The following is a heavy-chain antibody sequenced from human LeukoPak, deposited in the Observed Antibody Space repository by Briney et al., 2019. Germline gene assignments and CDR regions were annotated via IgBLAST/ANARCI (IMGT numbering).Heavy chain of an antibody. CDR2: IYYSGST. D-gene: IGHD3-10*01. CDR3: ARRGYGSGSYGLDP. J-gene: IGHJ5*02. CDR1: GGSISSYY. V-gene: IGHV4-59*01. Sequence: SETLSLTCTVSGGSISSYYWSWIRQPPGKGLEWIGYIYYSGSTNYSPSLKSRVTISVDTSKNQFSLKLSSVTAADTAVYYCARRGYGSGSYGLDPWGQGTLVTVSS.